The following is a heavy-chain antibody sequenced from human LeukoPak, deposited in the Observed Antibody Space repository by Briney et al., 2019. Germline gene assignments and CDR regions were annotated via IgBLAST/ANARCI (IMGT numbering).Heavy chain of an antibody. D-gene: IGHD3-10*01. Sequence: SETLSLTCGGYGGSFSGYFWSWIRQPPGKGLEWIGEINRSGSTNYNASLKSRVTISVDTSKTQFSLRLTSVTAADTAVYYCATTSVRGSGSLRKYYYGMDVWGQGTPVTVSS. CDR3: ATTSVRGSGSLRKYYYGMDV. V-gene: IGHV4-34*01. J-gene: IGHJ6*02. CDR1: GGSFSGYF. CDR2: INRSGST.